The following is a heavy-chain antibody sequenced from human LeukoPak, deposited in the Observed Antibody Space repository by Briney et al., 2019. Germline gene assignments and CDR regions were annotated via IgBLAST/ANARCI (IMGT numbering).Heavy chain of an antibody. CDR1: GFTFGDYI. CDR2: IKSKTDGGTT. V-gene: IGHV3-15*01. D-gene: IGHD1-1*01. Sequence: PGRSLRLSCITSGFTFGDYIMSWVRQAPGKGLEWVGRIKSKTDGGTTDYAAPVKGRFTISRDDSKNTLYLQMNSLKTEDTAVYYCTTDLETGVNFDYWGQGTLVTVSS. J-gene: IGHJ4*02. CDR3: TTDLETGVNFDY.